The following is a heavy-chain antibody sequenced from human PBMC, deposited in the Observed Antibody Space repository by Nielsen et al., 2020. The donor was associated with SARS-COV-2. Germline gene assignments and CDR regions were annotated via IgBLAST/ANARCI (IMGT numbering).Heavy chain of an antibody. CDR3: ARVVERSRFDY. CDR2: INHSGST. CDR1: GGSFSGYY. Sequence: SETLSLTCAVYGGSFSGYYWSWIRQPPGKGLEWIGEINHSGSTNYNPSLKSRFTISVDTSKNQFSLKLSSVTAADTAVYYCARVVERSRFDYWGQGTLVTVSS. D-gene: IGHD2-15*01. J-gene: IGHJ4*02. V-gene: IGHV4-34*01.